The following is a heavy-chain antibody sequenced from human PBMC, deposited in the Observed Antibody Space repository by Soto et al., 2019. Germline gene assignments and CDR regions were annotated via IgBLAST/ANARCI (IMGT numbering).Heavy chain of an antibody. V-gene: IGHV3-48*01. D-gene: IGHD1-26*01. CDR1: GFTFSTYN. Sequence: EVQLVESGGALVQPGGSLRLSCAASGFTFSTYNMNWVRQAPGKGLEWVSYLTSSGFTKYYADSVKGRFSVSRDIARNSLYLQMHRLRAEDTGVYFCVREWEYYYDYWGQGTLVTVSS. J-gene: IGHJ4*02. CDR3: VREWEYYYDY. CDR2: LTSSGFTK.